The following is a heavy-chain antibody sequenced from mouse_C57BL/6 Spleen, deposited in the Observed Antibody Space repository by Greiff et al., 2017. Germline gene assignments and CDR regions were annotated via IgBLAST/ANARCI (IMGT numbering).Heavy chain of an antibody. V-gene: IGHV1-81*01. J-gene: IGHJ2*01. CDR2: IYPRSGNT. Sequence: QVQLKESGAELARPGASVKLSCKASGYTFTSYGISWVKQRTGQGLEWIGEIYPRSGNTYYNEKFKGKATLTADKSSSTAYMELRSLTSEDSAVYFCAREPIYYDYDRGYYFDYWGQGTTLTVSS. D-gene: IGHD2-4*01. CDR3: AREPIYYDYDRGYYFDY. CDR1: GYTFTSYG.